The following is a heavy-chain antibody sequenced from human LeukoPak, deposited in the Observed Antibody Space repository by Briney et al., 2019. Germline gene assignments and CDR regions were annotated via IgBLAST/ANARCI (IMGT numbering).Heavy chain of an antibody. CDR2: ISAYNGST. CDR3: ARDFRGNYGSRGMDV. V-gene: IGHV1-18*01. CDR1: GYTFTSYG. D-gene: IGHD3-16*01. J-gene: IGHJ6*02. Sequence: ASVKVSCKASGYTFTSYGISWVRQAPGQGLEWMGWISAYNGSTNYAQKLQGRVTMTTDTSTSTAYMELRSLRSDDTAVYYCARDFRGNYGSRGMDVWGQGTTVTVSS.